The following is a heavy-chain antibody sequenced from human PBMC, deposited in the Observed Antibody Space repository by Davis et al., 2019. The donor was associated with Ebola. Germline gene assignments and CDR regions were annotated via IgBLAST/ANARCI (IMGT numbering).Heavy chain of an antibody. CDR1: GGSISSSSYY. Sequence: SETLSLTCTASGGSISSSSYYWGWIRQPPGKGLEWIGSIYYSGSTYYNPSLKSRVTLSVDPSKNQFSLKLSSVTAADTAVYYCARHSGGNYYDSSGYYRRLYYFDYWGQGTLVTVSS. J-gene: IGHJ4*02. D-gene: IGHD3-22*01. V-gene: IGHV4-39*01. CDR2: IYYSGST. CDR3: ARHSGGNYYDSSGYYRRLYYFDY.